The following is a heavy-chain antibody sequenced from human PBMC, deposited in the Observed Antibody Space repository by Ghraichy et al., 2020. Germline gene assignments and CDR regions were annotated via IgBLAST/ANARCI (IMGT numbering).Heavy chain of an antibody. J-gene: IGHJ5*02. CDR2: ISSGSITI. D-gene: IGHD1-26*01. CDR3: TRLPWEQAGREDR. Sequence: GGSLRLSCAASGFTFSAYSMNWVRQAPGKGLEWVSYISSGSITIYYADSVKGRFTISRDNAKNSLYLQMDSLSPEDTAVYYCTRLPWEQAGREDRWGQGTLVTVSS. V-gene: IGHV3-48*04. CDR1: GFTFSAYS.